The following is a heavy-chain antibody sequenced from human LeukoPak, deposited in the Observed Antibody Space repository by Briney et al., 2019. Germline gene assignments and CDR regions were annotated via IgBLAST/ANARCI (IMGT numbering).Heavy chain of an antibody. CDR2: IYYSGST. CDR3: ARQSGNGYSGFDFQAFDI. Sequence: SETLSLTCTVSGGSISSYYWSWIRQPPGKGLEWIGYIYYSGSTNYNPSLKSRVTISVDTSKNQFSLKLSSVTAADTAVYYCARQSGNGYSGFDFQAFDIWGQGTMVTVSS. D-gene: IGHD5-12*01. V-gene: IGHV4-59*08. J-gene: IGHJ3*02. CDR1: GGSISSYY.